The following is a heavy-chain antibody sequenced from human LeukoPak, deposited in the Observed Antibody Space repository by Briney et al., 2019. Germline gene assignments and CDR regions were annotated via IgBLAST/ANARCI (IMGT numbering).Heavy chain of an antibody. D-gene: IGHD1-26*01. J-gene: IGHJ3*02. CDR3: ARELHLLAAVGAFDI. CDR2: IIPIFGTT. V-gene: IGHV1-69*06. Sequence: GSSVKVSCKASGGTFSSYAISWVRQAPGQGLEWMGGIIPIFGTTNYAQKFQDRVTITADKSTSTAYMELSSLRSEDTAVYYCARELHLLAAVGAFDIWGQGTMVTVSS. CDR1: GGTFSSYA.